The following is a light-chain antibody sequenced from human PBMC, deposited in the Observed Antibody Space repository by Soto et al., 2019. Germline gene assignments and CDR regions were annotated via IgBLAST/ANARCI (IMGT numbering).Light chain of an antibody. CDR3: LHYGNLIT. V-gene: IGKV1-33*01. CDR2: DAS. Sequence: DIQIRQSPSSLFESAGDRVTITYRASRSVRNYLSWYQQTPGKAPKILIYDASNLETGVPSRFSGSGSGTHFSFTISILPPEDFATYYCLHYGNLITFSQGTRLEIK. J-gene: IGKJ5*01. CDR1: RSVRNY.